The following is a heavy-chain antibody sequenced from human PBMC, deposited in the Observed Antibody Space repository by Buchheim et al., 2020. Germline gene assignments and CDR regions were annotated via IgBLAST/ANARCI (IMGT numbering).Heavy chain of an antibody. V-gene: IGHV4-30-2*01. D-gene: IGHD3-22*01. CDR3: ARGPYYYDSSGYQKYYFDY. J-gene: IGHJ4*02. Sequence: QLQLQESGSGLVKPSQTLSLTYAVSGGSISSGGYSWSWIRQPPGKGLEWIGYIYHSGSTYYNPSLKSRVTISVDRSKNQFSLKLSSVTAADTAVYYCARGPYYYDSSGYQKYYFDYWGQGTL. CDR1: GGSISSGGYS. CDR2: IYHSGST.